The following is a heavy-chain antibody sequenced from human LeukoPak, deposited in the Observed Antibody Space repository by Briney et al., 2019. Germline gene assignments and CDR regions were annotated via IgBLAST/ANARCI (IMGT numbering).Heavy chain of an antibody. CDR1: GFTFSTYT. CDR2: ISSRSSSI. CDR3: ARGHSEGYFDWFDP. D-gene: IGHD6-13*01. J-gene: IGHJ5*02. V-gene: IGHV3-21*01. Sequence: GGSLRLSCAASGFTFSTYTMNWVRQAPGKGLEWVSSISSRSSSIYYADSVKGRFTISRDNAKNSLYLQMNSLRAEDTAVYYCARGHSEGYFDWFDPWGQGTLVTVSS.